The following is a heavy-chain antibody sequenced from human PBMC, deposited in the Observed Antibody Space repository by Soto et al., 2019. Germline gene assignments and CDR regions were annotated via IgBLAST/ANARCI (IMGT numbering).Heavy chain of an antibody. D-gene: IGHD2-2*01. V-gene: IGHV1-69*02. J-gene: IGHJ6*03. Sequence: QVQLVQSGAEVKKPGSSVKVSCKASGGTLSSYTISWVRQAPGQGLEWMGRIIPILGIANYAQKFQGRVTITADKSTSTAYMELSSLRSEDTAVYYCAREGYCSSTSCPTGYYYYMDVWGKGTTVTVSS. CDR3: AREGYCSSTSCPTGYYYYMDV. CDR2: IIPILGIA. CDR1: GGTLSSYT.